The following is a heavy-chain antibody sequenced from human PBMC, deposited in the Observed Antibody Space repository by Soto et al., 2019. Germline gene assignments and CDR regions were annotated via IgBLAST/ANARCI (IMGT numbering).Heavy chain of an antibody. CDR2: ISGTGATT. V-gene: IGHV3-23*01. CDR3: AKGSGTYSDY. Sequence: GGSLRLSCAASGFTFNTYAMTWVRQAPGKGLEWVSTISGTGATTYYADSVKGRFTISRDNSKNTLFLQMNSLRAEDTALYSCAKGSGTYSDYWGQGTLVTVSS. J-gene: IGHJ4*02. D-gene: IGHD3-10*01. CDR1: GFTFNTYA.